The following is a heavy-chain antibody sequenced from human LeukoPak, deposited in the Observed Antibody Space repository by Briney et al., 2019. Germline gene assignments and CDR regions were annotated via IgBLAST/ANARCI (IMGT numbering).Heavy chain of an antibody. V-gene: IGHV3-21*01. CDR1: GFTFSSYS. CDR2: ISSSSSYI. Sequence: GGSLRLSCAASGFTFSSYSMNWVRQAPGKGLEWVSSISSSSSYIYYADSVKGRFTISRDNAKNLLYLQMNSLRAGDTAVYYCARAGYYYDSSGPLDYWGQGTLVTVSS. J-gene: IGHJ4*02. CDR3: ARAGYYYDSSGPLDY. D-gene: IGHD3-22*01.